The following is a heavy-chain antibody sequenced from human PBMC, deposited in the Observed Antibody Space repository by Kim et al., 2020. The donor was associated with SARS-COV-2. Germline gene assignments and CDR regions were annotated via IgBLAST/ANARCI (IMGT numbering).Heavy chain of an antibody. D-gene: IGHD2-15*01. CDR2: IKEDGSER. Sequence: GGSLRLSCAVSGFTFSSYWMNWVRQTPGKGLEWVANIKEDGSERYYVDSVEGRFTISRDNAENSLYLQMNSLRVDDTAVYYCVRASGPGTVDLWGRGTPVIVSS. J-gene: IGHJ2*01. CDR1: GFTFSSYW. V-gene: IGHV3-7*01. CDR3: VRASGPGTVDL.